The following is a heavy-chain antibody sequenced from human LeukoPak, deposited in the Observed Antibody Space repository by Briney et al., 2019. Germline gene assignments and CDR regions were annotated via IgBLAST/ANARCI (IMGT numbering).Heavy chain of an antibody. Sequence: ASVKVSCKASGYTFTSYGISWVRQAPGQGLEWMGWISAYNGNTNYAQKLQGRVTMTRDMSTSTVYMELSSLRSEDTAVYYCARDGRVLRPNFDYWGQGTLVTVSS. CDR1: GYTFTSYG. V-gene: IGHV1-18*01. J-gene: IGHJ4*02. CDR3: ARDGRVLRPNFDY. CDR2: ISAYNGNT. D-gene: IGHD3-3*01.